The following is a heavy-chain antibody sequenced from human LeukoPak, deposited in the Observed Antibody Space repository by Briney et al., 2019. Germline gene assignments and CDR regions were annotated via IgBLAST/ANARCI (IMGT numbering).Heavy chain of an antibody. Sequence: GRSLRLSCAASGFTFSSYAMYWVRQAPGKGLEWVAVISYDGSNKYYADSVKGRFTISRDNSKNTLYLQMNSLRAEDTAVYYCARDRVVVVPAASTYYYYYYGMDVWGQGTTVTVSS. J-gene: IGHJ6*02. CDR2: ISYDGSNK. V-gene: IGHV3-30-3*01. CDR1: GFTFSSYA. CDR3: ARDRVVVVPAASTYYYYYYGMDV. D-gene: IGHD2-2*01.